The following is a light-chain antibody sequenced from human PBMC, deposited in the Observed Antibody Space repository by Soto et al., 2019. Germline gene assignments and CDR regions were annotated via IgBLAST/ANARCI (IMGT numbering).Light chain of an antibody. CDR3: CSYAGSSTWV. J-gene: IGLJ3*02. CDR2: EGS. CDR1: SSDVGSYNL. Sequence: QSVLTQPVSVSGSPGQSITISCIGTSSDVGSYNLVSWYQQHPGKAPKLMIYEGSKRPSGVSNRFSASKPGNTASLTISGLQAEDEAYYYCCSYAGSSTWVFGGGTKLTVL. V-gene: IGLV2-23*01.